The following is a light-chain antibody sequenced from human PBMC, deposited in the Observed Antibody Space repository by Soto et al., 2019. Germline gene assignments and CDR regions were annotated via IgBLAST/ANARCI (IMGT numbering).Light chain of an antibody. J-gene: IGKJ1*01. CDR3: QQYYSTPQT. CDR2: WAS. V-gene: IGKV4-1*01. CDR1: QSVLYNSNNKNC. Sequence: DIVMTQSPDSLAVSLGERATINCKSSQSVLYNSNNKNCLAWYQQKPGQPPKLLIYWASTRESGVPDRFSGSGSGTDFTLTIRSLQAEDVAVYYCQQYYSTPQTFGQGTKVEIK.